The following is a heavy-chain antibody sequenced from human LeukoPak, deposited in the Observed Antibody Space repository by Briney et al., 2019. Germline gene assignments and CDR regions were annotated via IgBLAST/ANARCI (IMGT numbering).Heavy chain of an antibody. V-gene: IGHV3-9*01. Sequence: RTGGSLRLSCAASGFTFSSYAMSWVRQAPGKGLEWVSGLSWNSASIVYADSVKGRFTISRDNAKNCLFMQMNCERGEHPALYYCAKGLYDYGDYTRSVNAFDIWGQGTMVTVSS. CDR3: AKGLYDYGDYTRSVNAFDI. CDR2: LSWNSASI. J-gene: IGHJ3*02. D-gene: IGHD4-17*01. CDR1: GFTFSSYA.